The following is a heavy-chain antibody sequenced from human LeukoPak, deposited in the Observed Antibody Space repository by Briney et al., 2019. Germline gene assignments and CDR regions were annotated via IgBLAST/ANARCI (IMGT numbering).Heavy chain of an antibody. V-gene: IGHV4-39*01. J-gene: IGHJ4*02. D-gene: IGHD5-12*01. CDR1: GGSISRTSYY. Sequence: SETLSLTCTVSGGSISRTSYYWGWIRQPPGKGLEWIGSIYYSGSTYYNPSLKSRVTISVDTSKNQFSLKLSSVTAADTAVYCCARRIRVATHLLYWGQGTLVTVSS. CDR3: ARRIRVATHLLY. CDR2: IYYSGST.